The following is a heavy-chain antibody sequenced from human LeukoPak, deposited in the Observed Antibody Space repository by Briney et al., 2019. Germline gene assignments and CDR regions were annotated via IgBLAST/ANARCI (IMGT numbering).Heavy chain of an antibody. D-gene: IGHD3-3*01. CDR3: ARDALYEGVDY. Sequence: GGSLRLSCAASGFTFSSYEMNWVRQAPGKGLEWVSYISSSGSTIYYADSVKGQFTISRDNAKNSLYLQMNSLRAEDTAVYYCARDALYEGVDYWGQGTLVTVSS. V-gene: IGHV3-48*03. CDR1: GFTFSSYE. J-gene: IGHJ4*02. CDR2: ISSSGSTI.